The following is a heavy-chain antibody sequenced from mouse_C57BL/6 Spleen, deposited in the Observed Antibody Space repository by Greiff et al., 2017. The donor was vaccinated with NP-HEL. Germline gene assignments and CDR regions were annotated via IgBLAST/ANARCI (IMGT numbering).Heavy chain of an antibody. CDR1: GFTFSSYA. Sequence: DVMLVESGEGLVKPGGSLKLSCAASGFTFSSYAMSWVRQTPEKRLEWVAYISSGGDYIYYADTVKGRFTISRDNARNTLYLQMSSLKSEDTAMYYCTRETTVPYAMDYWGQGTSVTVSS. CDR2: ISSGGDYI. D-gene: IGHD1-1*01. CDR3: TRETTVPYAMDY. V-gene: IGHV5-9-1*02. J-gene: IGHJ4*01.